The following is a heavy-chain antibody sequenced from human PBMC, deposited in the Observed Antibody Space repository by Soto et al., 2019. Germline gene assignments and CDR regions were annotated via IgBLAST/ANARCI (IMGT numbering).Heavy chain of an antibody. CDR3: ARQTCCGGSCYSFRDDFDI. D-gene: IGHD2-15*01. CDR1: GGSISSSSYY. J-gene: IGHJ3*02. V-gene: IGHV4-39*01. CDR2: IYYSGST. Sequence: SETLSLTCTVSGGSISSSSYYWGWIRQPPGKGLEWIGSIYYSGSTYYNPSLKSRVTISVDTSKNQFSLKLSSVTAADTAVYYCARQTCCGGSCYSFRDDFDIWRHGTMITVSS.